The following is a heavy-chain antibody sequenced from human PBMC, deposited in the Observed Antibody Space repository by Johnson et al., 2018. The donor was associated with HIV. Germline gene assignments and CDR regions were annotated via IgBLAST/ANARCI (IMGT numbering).Heavy chain of an antibody. CDR3: TTGAFHAYDM. Sequence: QVQLVESGGGLVKPGGSLRLSCAASGFTFSDDYMSWIRQAPGKGLEWVSYISRSGSTSTYADSVKGRCTISRDNTKNSLYLQMNSLRAEDTAVYYCTTGAFHAYDMWGQGTMVTVSS. D-gene: IGHD1-1*01. CDR2: ISRSGSTS. J-gene: IGHJ3*02. CDR1: GFTFSDDY. V-gene: IGHV3-11*04.